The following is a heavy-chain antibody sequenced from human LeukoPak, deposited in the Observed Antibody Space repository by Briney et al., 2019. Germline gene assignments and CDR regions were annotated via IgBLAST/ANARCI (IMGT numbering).Heavy chain of an antibody. CDR1: GGSISSGGYY. Sequence: PSETLSLTCTVSGGSISSGGYYWSWIRQHPGKGLEWIGCIYYSGSTYYNPSLKSRVTISVDTSKNQFSLKLSSVTAADTAVYYCARAYYDSSGPYYYYYMDVWGKGTTVTVSS. CDR2: IYYSGST. J-gene: IGHJ6*03. V-gene: IGHV4-31*03. CDR3: ARAYYDSSGPYYYYYMDV. D-gene: IGHD3-22*01.